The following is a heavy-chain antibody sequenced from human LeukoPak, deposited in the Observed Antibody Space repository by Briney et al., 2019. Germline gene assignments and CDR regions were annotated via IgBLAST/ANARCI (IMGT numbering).Heavy chain of an antibody. J-gene: IGHJ3*02. CDR3: ARHRGDTAMVQNAFDI. CDR1: GYSFTTYW. CDR2: IYPGDSDT. D-gene: IGHD5-18*01. V-gene: IGHV5-51*01. Sequence: GESLKISCKGSGYSFTTYWIGWVRQMPGKGLEWMGIIYPGDSDTRYSPSFQGQVTMSADKSISTAYLQWSSLKASDTAMYYCARHRGDTAMVQNAFDIWGQGTMVTVSS.